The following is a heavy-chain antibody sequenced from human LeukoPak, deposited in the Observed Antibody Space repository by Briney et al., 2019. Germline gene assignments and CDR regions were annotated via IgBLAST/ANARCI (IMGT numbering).Heavy chain of an antibody. CDR1: GYTFTGYY. CDR2: INPNSGGT. CDR3: AREYIVARTPDYYYYGMDV. D-gene: IGHD5-12*01. J-gene: IGHJ6*02. Sequence: ASVKVSCKASGYTFTGYYMHWVRQAPGQGLEWMGWINPNSGGTNYAQKFQGRVTMTRDTSISTAYMELSRLRSDDTAVYYCAREYIVARTPDYYYYGMDVWGQGTTVTVSS. V-gene: IGHV1-2*02.